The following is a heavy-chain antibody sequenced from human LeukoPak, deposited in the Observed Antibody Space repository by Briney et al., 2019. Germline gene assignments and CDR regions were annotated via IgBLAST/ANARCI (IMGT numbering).Heavy chain of an antibody. CDR1: GDSISSGDYY. CDR3: ARGVSGSYFDY. D-gene: IGHD1-26*01. J-gene: IGHJ4*02. V-gene: IGHV4-61*02. Sequence: PSQTLSLTCTVSGDSISSGDYYWSWIRQPAGKGLEWIGRISSSGSTNYNPSLKSRVTISVDTSKNQFSLKLSSVTAADTAVYYCARGVSGSYFDYWGQGTLVTVSS. CDR2: ISSSGST.